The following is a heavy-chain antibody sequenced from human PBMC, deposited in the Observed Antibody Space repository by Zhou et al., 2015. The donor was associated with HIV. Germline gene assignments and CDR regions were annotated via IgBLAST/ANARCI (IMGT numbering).Heavy chain of an antibody. CDR3: STSGGTAALGCLVKDYLPDAY. D-gene: IGHD2/OR15-2a*01. Sequence: QVQLVQSGAEVKKPGASVKVSCEASGYSFTTYDINWMRQATGQRPEWMGWMNAGGGQTGYAQKFQGRVTMTRDTSISTAYMQLSGLTSEDTAPSSKSTSGGTAALGCLVKDYLPDAYWGQGTLVTVTP. V-gene: IGHV1-8*01. CDR2: MNAGGGQT. CDR1: GYSFTTYD. J-gene: IGHJ4*02.